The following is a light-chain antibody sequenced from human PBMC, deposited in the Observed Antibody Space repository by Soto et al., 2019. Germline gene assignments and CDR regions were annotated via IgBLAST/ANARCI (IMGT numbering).Light chain of an antibody. J-gene: IGKJ1*01. V-gene: IGKV3-11*01. CDR3: QQYDSSPRT. CDR1: QSVSSY. Sequence: EIVLTQSPATLSLSPGEIATLSFRASQSVSSYLAWYQQKPGQAPRLLIYDASNRATGIPARFSGSGSGTDFTLTINRLEPEDFAVYYCQQYDSSPRTFGQGTKVDIK. CDR2: DAS.